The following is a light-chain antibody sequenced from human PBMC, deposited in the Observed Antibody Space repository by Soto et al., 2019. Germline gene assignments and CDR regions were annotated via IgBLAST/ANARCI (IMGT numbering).Light chain of an antibody. CDR1: SSDVGGYNY. CDR2: EVS. Sequence: QCALTQAASGSGSPGQSITISCTGTSSDVGGYNYVSWYQQHPGKAPKLMIYEVSNRPSGVSNRFSGSKSGNTASLTISGLQAEDEADYYCSSYTSSSPYVFGTGTKVTVL. J-gene: IGLJ1*01. CDR3: SSYTSSSPYV. V-gene: IGLV2-14*01.